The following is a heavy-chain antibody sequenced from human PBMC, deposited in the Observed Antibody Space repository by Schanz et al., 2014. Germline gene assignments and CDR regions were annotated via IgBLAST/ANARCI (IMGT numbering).Heavy chain of an antibody. D-gene: IGHD6-6*01. J-gene: IGHJ6*02. Sequence: EVQLVESGGGLIQPGGSLRLSCAASGFTFSNTWMSWVRQAPGKGLEWVSCIRGSGGSTLYADSVQGRFTISRDDSKNMLYLQMNSLRAEDTAVYYCAKVWKDHRIAGRPGWSDGMDVWGQGTTVTVSS. CDR1: GFTFSNTW. V-gene: IGHV3-23*04. CDR2: IRGSGGST. CDR3: AKVWKDHRIAGRPGWSDGMDV.